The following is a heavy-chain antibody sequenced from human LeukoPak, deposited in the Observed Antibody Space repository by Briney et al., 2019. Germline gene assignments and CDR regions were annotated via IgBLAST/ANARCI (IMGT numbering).Heavy chain of an antibody. CDR3: ARGYWFYFDY. V-gene: IGHV4-61*02. J-gene: IGHJ4*02. CDR1: GGSISSGSYY. D-gene: IGHD2-8*02. CDR2: IYISGTT. Sequence: SETLSLTCTVSGGSISSGSYYWRWIRQPAGKGLEWIGRIYISGTTSYNPSLKSRFTISADTSKNQFSLKLSSVTAADTAVYYCARGYWFYFDYWGQGTLVTVSS.